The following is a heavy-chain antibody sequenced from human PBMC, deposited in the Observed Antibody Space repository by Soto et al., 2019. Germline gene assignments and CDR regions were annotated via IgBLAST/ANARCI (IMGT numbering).Heavy chain of an antibody. Sequence: PSETLSLTCTVSGDSVSSSSYYWSWIRQPPGKGLEWIGYIYYSGSTNYNPSLKSRVTISVDTSKNHFSVRLSSVTAADTAVYYFARAYYDTKGYSLDPWGQGNLVTVSS. CDR1: GDSVSSSSYY. CDR2: IYYSGST. CDR3: ARAYYDTKGYSLDP. V-gene: IGHV4-61*03. D-gene: IGHD3-16*01. J-gene: IGHJ5*02.